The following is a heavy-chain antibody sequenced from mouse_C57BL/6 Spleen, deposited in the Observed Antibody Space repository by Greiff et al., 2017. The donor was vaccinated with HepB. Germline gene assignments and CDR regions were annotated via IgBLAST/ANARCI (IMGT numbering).Heavy chain of an antibody. CDR3: TSSTLYYFDY. V-gene: IGHV1-15*01. CDR2: IDPETGGT. D-gene: IGHD2-1*01. J-gene: IGHJ2*01. CDR1: GYTFTDYE. Sequence: QVQLQQSGAELVRPGASVTLSCKASGYTFTDYEMHWVKQTPVHGLEWIGAIDPETGGTAYNQKFKGKAILTADKSSSTAYMELRSLTSEDSAVYYCTSSTLYYFDYWGQGTTLTVSS.